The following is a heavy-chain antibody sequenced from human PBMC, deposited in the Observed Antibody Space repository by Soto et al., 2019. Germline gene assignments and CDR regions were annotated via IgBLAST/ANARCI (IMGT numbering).Heavy chain of an antibody. CDR2: INHSGST. CDR3: ARGGTYYYGSGSSGH. CDR1: GGYFSWYY. D-gene: IGHD3-10*01. Sequence: PPGALSHTCAVYGGYFSWYYWNLIRQPPGKGLEWIGEINHSGSTNYNPSLKSRVTISVDTSKNQFSLKLSSVTAADTAVYYCARGGTYYYGSGSSGHWGQGTLVTVS. J-gene: IGHJ4*02. V-gene: IGHV4-34*01.